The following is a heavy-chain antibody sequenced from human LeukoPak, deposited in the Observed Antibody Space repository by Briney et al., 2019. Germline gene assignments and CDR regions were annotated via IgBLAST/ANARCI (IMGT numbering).Heavy chain of an antibody. CDR1: GVSFSSYY. V-gene: IGHV4-34*01. D-gene: IGHD2-8*01. CDR3: ARIRWGHTEGICYNY. J-gene: IGHJ6*04. Sequence: SETLSLTCAVYGVSFSSYYWSWIRQPPGKGLEWIGEINHSGSTKYNPSLKSRVTISIDTPENQLSLKLSTVTAADTAVYYCARIRWGHTEGICYNYWGKGTTVTVSA. CDR2: INHSGST.